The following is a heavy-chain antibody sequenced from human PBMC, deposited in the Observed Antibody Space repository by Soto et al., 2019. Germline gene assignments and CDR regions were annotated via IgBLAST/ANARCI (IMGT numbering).Heavy chain of an antibody. CDR3: TRDREFLRYLDY. CDR1: GVTFSSYA. V-gene: IGHV3-30-3*01. Sequence: GGSLRLSSAASGVTFSSYAMHWIRQAPGKGLEWVAVISYAGSNNYYADSVKGRFTTSRDNYKNTLYVQMQWLRADDAAVYYFTRDREFLRYLDYLGQGNLVTVSS. J-gene: IGHJ4*02. CDR2: ISYAGSNN.